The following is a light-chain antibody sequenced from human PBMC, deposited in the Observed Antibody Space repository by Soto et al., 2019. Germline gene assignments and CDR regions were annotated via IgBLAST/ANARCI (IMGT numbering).Light chain of an antibody. Sequence: QLVLTQPPSASGTPGQRVTISCSGSSSNIGINTVNWYQQLPGTAPKLLIYGTNQRPSGVPDRFSGSKSGTSGSLAISGLQSEDEADYYCAAWDDGLNGWVFGGGTKLTVL. J-gene: IGLJ3*02. CDR2: GTN. CDR1: SSNIGINT. CDR3: AAWDDGLNGWV. V-gene: IGLV1-44*01.